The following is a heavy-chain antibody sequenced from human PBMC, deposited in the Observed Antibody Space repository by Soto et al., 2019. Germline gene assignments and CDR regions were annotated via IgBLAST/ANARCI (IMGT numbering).Heavy chain of an antibody. CDR1: GFTFSVYS. D-gene: IGHD2-21*01. CDR3: ALFRVSDWRLSVTS. J-gene: IGHJ4*02. Sequence: VQFVQSGGGLAKPGGSLRLSCAASGFTFSVYSINWVRQAPGKGLEWVSSISPSGYIYYTDSVKGRFTVSRDNVRKSLYLQMNSLTAEDTAVYYCALFRVSDWRLSVTSGGQGTLVTVSS. V-gene: IGHV3-21*01. CDR2: ISPSGYI.